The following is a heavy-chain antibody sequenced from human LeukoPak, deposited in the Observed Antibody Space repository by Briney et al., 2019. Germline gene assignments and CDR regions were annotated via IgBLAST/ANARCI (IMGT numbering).Heavy chain of an antibody. J-gene: IGHJ3*02. Sequence: ASVKVSCKASGYTFTSYGISWVRQAPGQGLEWMGWISAYNGNTNYAQKLQGRVTMTTDTSTSTAYMELRSLRSDDTAVYYCAKDRSITIFGVVNAFDIWGQGTMVTVSS. CDR2: ISAYNGNT. CDR1: GYTFTSYG. V-gene: IGHV1-18*01. CDR3: AKDRSITIFGVVNAFDI. D-gene: IGHD3-3*01.